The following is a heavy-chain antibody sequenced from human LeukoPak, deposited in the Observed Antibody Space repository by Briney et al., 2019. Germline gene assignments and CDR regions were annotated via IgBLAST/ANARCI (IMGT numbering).Heavy chain of an antibody. D-gene: IGHD4-17*01. Sequence: PGGSLRLSCAASGFTFSSYAMSWVRQAPGKGLEWVSAISGSGGSTYYADSVKGRSTISRDNSKNTLYPQMNSLRAEDTAVYYCAKNAGRMTTHFDYWGQGTLVTVSS. CDR2: ISGSGGST. J-gene: IGHJ4*02. CDR3: AKNAGRMTTHFDY. V-gene: IGHV3-23*01. CDR1: GFTFSSYA.